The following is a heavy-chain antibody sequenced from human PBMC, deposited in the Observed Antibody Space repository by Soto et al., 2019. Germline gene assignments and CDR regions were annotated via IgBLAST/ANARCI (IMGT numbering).Heavy chain of an antibody. CDR1: GGTFSSHA. Sequence: QVQLVQSGAEVKKPGSSVKVSCKASGGTFSSHAINWVRQAPGQGLEWMGGIILIFGTLHNAKKFQDRITSTADGSTGTAYMERSSLRSEDTAVYVCAGGYSGYDGGMDVWGQGSPVTVSS. CDR3: AGGYSGYDGGMDV. V-gene: IGHV1-69*01. CDR2: IILIFGTL. J-gene: IGHJ6*02. D-gene: IGHD5-12*01.